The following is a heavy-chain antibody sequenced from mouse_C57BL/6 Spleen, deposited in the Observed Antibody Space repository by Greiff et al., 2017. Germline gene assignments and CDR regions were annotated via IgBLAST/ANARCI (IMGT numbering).Heavy chain of an antibody. CDR3: TTLYDYDEAWFAY. D-gene: IGHD2-4*01. CDR2: IRNKANNHAT. J-gene: IGHJ3*01. Sequence: EVQVVESGGGLVQPGGSMKLSCAASGFTFSDAWMDWVRQSPEKGLEWVAEIRNKANNHATYYAESVKGRFTISRDDSKSSVYLQMNSLRAEDTGIYYCTTLYDYDEAWFAYWGQGTLVTVSA. CDR1: GFTFSDAW. V-gene: IGHV6-6*01.